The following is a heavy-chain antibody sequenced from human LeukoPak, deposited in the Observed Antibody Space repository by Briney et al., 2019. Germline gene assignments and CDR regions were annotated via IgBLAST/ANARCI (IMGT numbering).Heavy chain of an antibody. CDR3: ARSSYGSGNAFDI. CDR2: IYYSGST. J-gene: IGHJ3*02. V-gene: IGHV4-39*07. Sequence: PSETLSLTCTVSGGSISSSSYYWGWIRQPPGKGLEWIGSIYYSGSTYYNPSLKSRVTISVDTSKNQFSLKLSSVTAADTAVYYCARSSYGSGNAFDIWGQGTMVTVSS. CDR1: GGSISSSSYY. D-gene: IGHD3-10*01.